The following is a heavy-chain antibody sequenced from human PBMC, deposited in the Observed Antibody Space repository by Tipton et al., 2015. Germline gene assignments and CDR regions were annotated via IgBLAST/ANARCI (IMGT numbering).Heavy chain of an antibody. Sequence: GLVKPSETLSLTCTVSGDSINSYYWSWVRQPPGKGLEWIGYIQYSGSTNYNPSLKSRVTISVDTSKTQFSLKMSSVTASDTAVYYCARSRYTVTPDSWGQGTLVTVSS. J-gene: IGHJ4*02. CDR2: IQYSGST. V-gene: IGHV4-59*01. D-gene: IGHD4-17*01. CDR1: GDSINSYY. CDR3: ARSRYTVTPDS.